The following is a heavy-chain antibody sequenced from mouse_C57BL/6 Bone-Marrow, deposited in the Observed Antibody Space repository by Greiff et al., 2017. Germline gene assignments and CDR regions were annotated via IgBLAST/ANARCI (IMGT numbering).Heavy chain of an antibody. V-gene: IGHV1-64*01. CDR3: ARDGCSPWYFDG. D-gene: IGHD1-1*01. CDR1: GYTFTSYW. Sequence: QVQLQQPGAELVKPGASVKLSCKASGYTFTSYWMHWVKQRPGQGLEWIGMIHPNSGSTNYNEKFKSKATLTVDKSSSTAYMQLSSLTSEDSAVYFCARDGCSPWYFDGWGTGTTGTVSS. J-gene: IGHJ1*03. CDR2: IHPNSGST.